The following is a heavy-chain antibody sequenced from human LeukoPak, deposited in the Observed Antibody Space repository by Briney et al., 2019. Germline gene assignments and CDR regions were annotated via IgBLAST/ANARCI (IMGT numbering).Heavy chain of an antibody. CDR3: AKEHPNSYGSGSYSFDY. V-gene: IGHV3-23*01. CDR2: ISGSGGST. CDR1: GFTFSSYA. J-gene: IGHJ4*02. D-gene: IGHD3-10*01. Sequence: GGSLRPSCAASGFTFSSYAMTWVRQAPGKGLEWVSAISGSGGSTYYADSVKGRFTISRDNSKNTLYLQMNSLRAEDTALYYCAKEHPNSYGSGSYSFDYWGQGTLVTVSS.